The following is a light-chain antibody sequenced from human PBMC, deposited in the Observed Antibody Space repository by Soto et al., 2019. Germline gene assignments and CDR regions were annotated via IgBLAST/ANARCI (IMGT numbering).Light chain of an antibody. CDR3: QHYNSYSEA. CDR2: ATS. Sequence: TQSPGTLSLSPGERATLSCRAVQSVTSTYMAWYQQKPGQAPRLLIYATSFRATGIPDRFRGSGSGTDFTLTISSLQPDDFATYYCQHYNSYSEAFGQGTKVDIK. CDR1: QSVTSTY. V-gene: IGKV3-20*01. J-gene: IGKJ1*01.